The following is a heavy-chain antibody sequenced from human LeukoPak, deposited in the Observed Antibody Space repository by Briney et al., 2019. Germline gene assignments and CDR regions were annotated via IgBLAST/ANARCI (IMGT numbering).Heavy chain of an antibody. CDR1: GFTFSSYA. J-gene: IGHJ3*02. V-gene: IGHV3-23*01. D-gene: IGHD3-10*02. CDR3: AKDLGLFGESPRDAFDI. CDR2: ISGSGGST. Sequence: GGSLRLSCAAPGFTFSSYAMSWVRQAPGKGLEWVSAISGSGGSTYYADSVKGRFTISRDNSKNTLYLQMNSLRAEDTAVYYCAKDLGLFGESPRDAFDIWGQGTMVTVSS.